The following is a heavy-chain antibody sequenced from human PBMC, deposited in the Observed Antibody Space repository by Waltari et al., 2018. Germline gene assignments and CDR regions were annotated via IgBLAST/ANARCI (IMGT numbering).Heavy chain of an antibody. CDR2: SYPEPGCT. D-gene: IGHD6-13*01. V-gene: IGHV1-2*02. J-gene: IGHJ5*02. CDR3: ARGRLAHTSSWDCDL. CDR1: GYTFTGHY. Sequence: QVQLEQSGPEVKRAGASMKVSCTASGYTFTGHYLYWLRQARGQGLGCLGWSYPEPGCTNLAQKCQGRLTLTTDTSIRTAYMELSGLTVDDTGIYYCARGRLAHTSSWDCDLWGPGTVITVSA.